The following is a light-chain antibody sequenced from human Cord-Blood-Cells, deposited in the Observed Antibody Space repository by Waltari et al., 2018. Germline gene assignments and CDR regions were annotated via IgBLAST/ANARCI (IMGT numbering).Light chain of an antibody. Sequence: QSALTQPPSASGSPGQSVTISCTGTSSDVGGYNYVSWYTQHPGKAPKRMIYEVRKRPCWFPERFAGAESGNTASLAVSGLQAEDEAEYYCSSYAGSDNFDVFGTGTKVTVL. J-gene: IGLJ1*01. CDR1: SSDVGGYNY. V-gene: IGLV2-8*01. CDR3: SSYAGSDNFDV. CDR2: EVR.